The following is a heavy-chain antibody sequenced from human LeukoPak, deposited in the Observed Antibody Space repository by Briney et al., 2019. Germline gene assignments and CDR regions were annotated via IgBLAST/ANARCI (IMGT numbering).Heavy chain of an antibody. J-gene: IGHJ4*02. CDR1: GFTFSSYS. CDR3: ARVAAAGHFDY. CDR2: ISSSSTI. V-gene: IGHV3-48*01. D-gene: IGHD6-13*01. Sequence: GGSLRLSCAASGFTFSSYSMNWVRQAPGKGLEWVSYISSSSTIYYADSVKGRFTISRDNSKNTLYLQMNSLRAEDTAVYYCARVAAAGHFDYWGQGTLVTVSS.